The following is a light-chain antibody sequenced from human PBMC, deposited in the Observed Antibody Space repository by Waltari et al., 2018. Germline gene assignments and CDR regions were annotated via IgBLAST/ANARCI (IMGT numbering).Light chain of an antibody. V-gene: IGKV1-39*01. Sequence: DIQMTQSPSSLSASVAHRVTITCRASQSISSYLNWYQQKPGKAPKLLIYAASSLQSGVPSRFSGSGSGTDFTLTISSLQPEDFATYYCQQSYSTPVTFGQGTKVEIK. CDR2: AAS. J-gene: IGKJ1*01. CDR1: QSISSY. CDR3: QQSYSTPVT.